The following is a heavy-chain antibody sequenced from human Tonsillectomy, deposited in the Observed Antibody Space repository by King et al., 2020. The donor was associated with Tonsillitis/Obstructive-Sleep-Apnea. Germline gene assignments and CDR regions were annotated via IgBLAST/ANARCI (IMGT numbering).Heavy chain of an antibody. Sequence: QVQLQESGPGLVKPSQTLSLTCTVSGGSISSGGHYWNWIRQHPGKGLEWIGYGFYGGRTYYIPSLKSRVSISEDSSNNQFSLKLSSVTAADTAVYYCARGFVMSGFDWFYFAYWGQGTLVTVSS. CDR1: GGSISSGGHY. CDR2: GFYGGRT. J-gene: IGHJ4*02. V-gene: IGHV4-31*03. CDR3: ARGFVMSGFDWFYFAY. D-gene: IGHD5-12*01.